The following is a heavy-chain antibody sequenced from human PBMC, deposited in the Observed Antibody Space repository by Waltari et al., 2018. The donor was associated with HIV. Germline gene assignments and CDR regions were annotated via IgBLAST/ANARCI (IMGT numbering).Heavy chain of an antibody. CDR3: ARDNQFGELFPDAFDI. Sequence: EVQLVESGGGLVQPGGSLRLSCAASGFTFSSYSMNWVRQAPGKGLEWVSYISSSSSTISYADSVKGRITISRDNAKNSLYLQMNSLRAEDTAVYYCARDNQFGELFPDAFDIWGQGTMVTVSS. CDR2: ISSSSSTI. D-gene: IGHD3-10*01. V-gene: IGHV3-48*01. J-gene: IGHJ3*02. CDR1: GFTFSSYS.